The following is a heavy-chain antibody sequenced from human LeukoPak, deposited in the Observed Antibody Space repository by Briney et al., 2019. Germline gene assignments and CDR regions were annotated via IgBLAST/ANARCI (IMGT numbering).Heavy chain of an antibody. D-gene: IGHD3-22*01. CDR2: FKSSTNTI. J-gene: IGHJ1*01. V-gene: IGHV3-48*04. Sequence: GGSLHLSCVASGFPFSNYNMDWAGRAPGTGLDWVSYFKSSTNTIYYADSVKDRFPISRDNTKNSLYLQMNSLRAEDTAVDYCASLTYYFDSSGYCPGYFQHWGQGTLVTVSS. CDR3: ASLTYYFDSSGYCPGYFQH. CDR1: GFPFSNYN.